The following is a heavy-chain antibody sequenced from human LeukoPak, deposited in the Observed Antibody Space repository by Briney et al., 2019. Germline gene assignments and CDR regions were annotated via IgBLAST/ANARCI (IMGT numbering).Heavy chain of an antibody. Sequence: GGSLRLSCVTSGFTFNTYAMTWVRQAPGKGLEWVSVISASGDATNYADSVKGRFTISRDNSKNTLFLQMNRLRADDTAVYYCTKDYKADYWGQGTLVIVSS. J-gene: IGHJ4*02. CDR2: ISASGDAT. D-gene: IGHD1-1*01. CDR1: GFTFNTYA. CDR3: TKDYKADY. V-gene: IGHV3-23*01.